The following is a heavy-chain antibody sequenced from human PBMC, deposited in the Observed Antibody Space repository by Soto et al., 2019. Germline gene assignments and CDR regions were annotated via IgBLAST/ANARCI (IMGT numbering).Heavy chain of an antibody. CDR2: INHSGST. CDR3: ASGSDSRSWAFDY. D-gene: IGHD6-13*01. Sequence: SETLSLTCAVYGGSFSGYYWSWIRQPSGKGLEWIGEINHSGSTNYNPSLKSRVTISVDTSKNQFSLKLSSVTAADTAVYYCASGSDSRSWAFDYWGQGTLVTVSS. V-gene: IGHV4-34*01. CDR1: GGSFSGYY. J-gene: IGHJ4*02.